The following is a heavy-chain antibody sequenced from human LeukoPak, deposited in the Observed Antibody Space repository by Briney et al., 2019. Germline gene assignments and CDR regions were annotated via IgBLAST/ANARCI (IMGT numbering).Heavy chain of an antibody. J-gene: IGHJ6*03. CDR2: IIPIFGTA. CDR3: AKDRSSRYDFWSGSFSHYYYYYMDV. D-gene: IGHD3-3*01. CDR1: GGTFSSYA. V-gene: IGHV1-69*13. Sequence: SVKVSCKASGGTFSSYAISWVRQAPGQGLEWMGGIIPIFGTANYAQKFQGRVTITADESTSTAYMELSSLRSEDTAVYYCAKDRSSRYDFWSGSFSHYYYYYMDVWGKGTTVTVSS.